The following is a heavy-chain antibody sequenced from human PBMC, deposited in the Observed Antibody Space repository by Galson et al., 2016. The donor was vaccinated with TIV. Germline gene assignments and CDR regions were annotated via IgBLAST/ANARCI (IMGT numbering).Heavy chain of an antibody. CDR3: AREKAIVVVGSTTPYYYYKRDV. D-gene: IGHD2-15*01. V-gene: IGHV1-69*04. Sequence: SVKVSCKASGGSFSSHSINWVRQAPGQGLEWMGRIIPILGVSNYAQRFQGRVTITADTSTSTAYMEVGRLNSEDTATYFCAREKAIVVVGSTTPYYYYKRDVWGQGTTVTVSS. CDR2: IIPILGVS. J-gene: IGHJ6*02. CDR1: GGSFSSHS.